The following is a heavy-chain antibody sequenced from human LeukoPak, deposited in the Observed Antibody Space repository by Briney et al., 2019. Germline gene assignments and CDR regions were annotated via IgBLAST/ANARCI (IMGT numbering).Heavy chain of an antibody. CDR1: GGSFSGYY. V-gene: IGHV4-34*01. CDR2: INHSGGT. CDR3: ARGPLGDIVVVPAASWFDP. J-gene: IGHJ5*02. Sequence: KPSETLSLTCAVYGGSFSGYYWSWIRQPPGKGLEWIGEINHSGGTNYNPSLKSRVTISVDTSKNQFSLKLSSVTAADTAVYYCARGPLGDIVVVPAASWFDPWGQGTLVTVSS. D-gene: IGHD2-2*01.